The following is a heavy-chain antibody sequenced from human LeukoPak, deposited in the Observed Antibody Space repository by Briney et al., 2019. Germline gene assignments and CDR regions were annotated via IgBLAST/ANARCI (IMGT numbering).Heavy chain of an antibody. CDR1: GGSISSSSYY. J-gene: IGHJ4*02. CDR3: ARDSRGGLDFDY. CDR2: IYYSGSI. D-gene: IGHD3-16*01. V-gene: IGHV4-39*07. Sequence: SETLSLTCTVSGGSISSSSYYWGWIRQPPGKGLEWIGSIYYSGSIYYNPSLKSRVTISVDTSKNQFSLKLSSVTAADTAVYYCARDSRGGLDFDYWGQGTLVTVSS.